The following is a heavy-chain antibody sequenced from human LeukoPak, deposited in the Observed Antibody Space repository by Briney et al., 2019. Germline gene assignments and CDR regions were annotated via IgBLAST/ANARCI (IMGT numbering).Heavy chain of an antibody. CDR2: IFYSGST. D-gene: IGHD3-3*01. Sequence: SETLSLTCTVSGGSITTYYWGWIRHPPGKGLEWIGFIFYSGSTNYNPSLKSRVTISLNTSKTQFSLKLSSVTAADTAVYYCARGTFWSGYYHDYWGQGTLVTVSS. J-gene: IGHJ4*02. CDR3: ARGTFWSGYYHDY. V-gene: IGHV4-59*01. CDR1: GGSITTYY.